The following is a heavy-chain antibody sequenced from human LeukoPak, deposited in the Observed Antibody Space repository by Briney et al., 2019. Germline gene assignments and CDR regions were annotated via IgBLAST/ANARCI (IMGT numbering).Heavy chain of an antibody. CDR1: GGSISSGDYY. CDR3: ARGAYDSSGYYDY. CDR2: NYYSGSK. D-gene: IGHD3-22*01. V-gene: IGHV4-31*03. Sequence: SQTLSLTCTVSGGSISSGDYYWSWIRQHPGQGREWIGYNYYSGSKYYNPSIKSRVTISVYTCKSHFSLKRSSVTAEGTAVYYCARGAYDSSGYYDYWGQGTLVTVSS. J-gene: IGHJ4*02.